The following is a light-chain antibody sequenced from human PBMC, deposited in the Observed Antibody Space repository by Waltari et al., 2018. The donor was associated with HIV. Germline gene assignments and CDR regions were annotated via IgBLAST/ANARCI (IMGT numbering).Light chain of an antibody. J-gene: IGKJ2*01. V-gene: IGKV6-21*01. CDR2: YAS. CDR3: HQSSSLPHT. CDR1: QSICSS. Sequence: EIELTQSPDFQSVTTKEKVKITCRASQSICSSLHWYHQKPDQSPKLLIKYASKSFSGVPSRFSGSGSGTDFTLTIDSLEAGDAATYYCHQSSSLPHTFGQGTKLEIK.